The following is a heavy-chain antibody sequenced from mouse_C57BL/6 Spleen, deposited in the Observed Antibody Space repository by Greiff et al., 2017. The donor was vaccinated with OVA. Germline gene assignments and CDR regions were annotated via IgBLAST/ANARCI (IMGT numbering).Heavy chain of an antibody. J-gene: IGHJ4*01. V-gene: IGHV1-61*01. Sequence: VQLQQPGAELVRPGSSVKLSCKASGYTFTSYWMDWVKQRPGQGLEWIGNIYPSDSETHYNQKFKDKATLTVDKSSSTAYMQLSSLTSEDSAVYYCAREGITTVVAYYAMDYWGQGTSVTVSS. D-gene: IGHD1-1*01. CDR3: AREGITTVVAYYAMDY. CDR1: GYTFTSYW. CDR2: IYPSDSET.